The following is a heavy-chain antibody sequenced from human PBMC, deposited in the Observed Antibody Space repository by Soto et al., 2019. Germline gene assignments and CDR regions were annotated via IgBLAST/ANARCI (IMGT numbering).Heavy chain of an antibody. CDR1: GGTFSSYA. V-gene: IGHV1-69*13. J-gene: IGHJ6*02. CDR3: ARELMTPGGGWSLDYGMDV. D-gene: IGHD6-19*01. CDR2: IIPIFGTA. Sequence: GASVKVSCKASGGTFSSYAISWVRQAPGQGLEWMGGIIPIFGTANYAQKFQGRVTITADESTSTAYMELSSLRSEDTAVYYCARELMTPGGGWSLDYGMDVWGQGTTVTVSS.